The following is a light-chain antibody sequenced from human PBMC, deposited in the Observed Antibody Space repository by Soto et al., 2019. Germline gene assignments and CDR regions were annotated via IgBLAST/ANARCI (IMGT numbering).Light chain of an antibody. CDR3: QYYSSSLSIT. CDR2: GAS. Sequence: EIVLTQSPGILSLSPGERATLSCRASQSVRSTYLAWYQQKPGQAPRLLIHGASSRATGIPDRFSGSASGTDCTLTISRLEPEDFAVYYCQYYSSSLSITFGQGTRLDIK. J-gene: IGKJ5*01. V-gene: IGKV3-20*01. CDR1: QSVRSTY.